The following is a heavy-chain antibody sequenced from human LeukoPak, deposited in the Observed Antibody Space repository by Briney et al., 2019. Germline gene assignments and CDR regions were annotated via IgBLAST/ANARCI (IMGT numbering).Heavy chain of an antibody. Sequence: GGSLRLSCVASGFSFNNYAMNWVRQAPGKGLEWVSLIIGSSGTTFYADSVKGRFAISRDKSKSTLYLQMNSLRAEDTAVYYCAKGAYDYIEIAYFDYWGQGSLVTVSS. V-gene: IGHV3-23*01. CDR2: IIGSSGTT. CDR1: GFSFNNYA. CDR3: AKGAYDYIEIAYFDY. J-gene: IGHJ4*02. D-gene: IGHD5-12*01.